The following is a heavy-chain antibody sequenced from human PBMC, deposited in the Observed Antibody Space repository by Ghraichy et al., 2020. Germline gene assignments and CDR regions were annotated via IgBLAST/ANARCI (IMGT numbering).Heavy chain of an antibody. D-gene: IGHD5-24*01. J-gene: IGHJ4*02. V-gene: IGHV3-64*02. CDR2: ISSNGGTT. CDR3: AGGVATRWLQLDY. Sequence: GGSLRLSCAASGFTFSNFAMHWVRQAPGKGLEYVSAISSNGGTTHYADSVKGRFTISRDNSKNTLYLQMGSLRPDDMAVYYCAGGVATRWLQLDYWGQGTLVTVSS. CDR1: GFTFSNFA.